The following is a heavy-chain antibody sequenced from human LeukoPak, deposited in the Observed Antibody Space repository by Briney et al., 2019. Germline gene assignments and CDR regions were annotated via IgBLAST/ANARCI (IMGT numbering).Heavy chain of an antibody. J-gene: IGHJ5*02. CDR3: ARLPTARNYGSGSYYKRRWFDP. CDR2: INHSGST. CDR1: GGSFSGYY. V-gene: IGHV4-34*01. Sequence: SETLSLTCAVYGGSFSGYYWSWIRQPPGKGLEWIGEINHSGSTNYNPSLKSRVTTPVDTSKNQFSLKLSSVTAADTAVYYCARLPTARNYGSGSYYKRRWFDPWGQGTLVTVSS. D-gene: IGHD3-10*01.